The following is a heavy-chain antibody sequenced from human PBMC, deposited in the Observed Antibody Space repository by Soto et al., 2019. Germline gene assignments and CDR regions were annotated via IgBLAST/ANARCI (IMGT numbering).Heavy chain of an antibody. V-gene: IGHV1-8*01. J-gene: IGHJ6*02. CDR2: MNPNSGNT. D-gene: IGHD3-22*01. Sequence: QVQLVQSGAEVKKPGASVKVSCKASGYTFTSYDINWVRQATGQGLEWMGWMNPNSGNTGYAQKFQGRVTMTRNTSISTAYMELSSLRSEDTAVYYCASEHHELYYYDSSGYYGMDVWGQGTTVTVSS. CDR3: ASEHHELYYYDSSGYYGMDV. CDR1: GYTFTSYD.